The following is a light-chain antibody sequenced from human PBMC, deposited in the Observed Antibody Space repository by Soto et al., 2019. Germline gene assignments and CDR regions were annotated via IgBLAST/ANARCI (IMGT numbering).Light chain of an antibody. J-gene: IGKJ1*01. CDR2: GAS. CDR1: QSVTSN. Sequence: EIVMTQSPATLSVSPGERATLSCRASQSVTSNLAWYQQKPGQAPGLLIYGASTRATGIPARFSGRGSGTEFTLTISSLQSEDFAVYYCQQYNNWPPWTFG. V-gene: IGKV3-15*01. CDR3: QQYNNWPPWT.